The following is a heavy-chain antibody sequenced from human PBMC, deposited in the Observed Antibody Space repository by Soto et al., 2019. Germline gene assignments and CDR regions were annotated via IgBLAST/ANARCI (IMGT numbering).Heavy chain of an antibody. J-gene: IGHJ3*02. V-gene: IGHV3-21*01. CDR3: ARVAAIHDAFDI. CDR2: ISSSSSYI. D-gene: IGHD2-15*01. Sequence: GSLRLSCAASGFTFSSYSMNWVRQAPGKGLEWVSSISSSSSYIYYADSVKGRFTISRDNAKNSLYLQMNSLRAEDTAVYYCARVAAIHDAFDIWGQGTMVTVSS. CDR1: GFTFSSYS.